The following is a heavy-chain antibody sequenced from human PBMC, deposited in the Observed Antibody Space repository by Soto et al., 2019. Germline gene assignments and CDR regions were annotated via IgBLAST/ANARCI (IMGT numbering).Heavy chain of an antibody. V-gene: IGHV4-4*02. D-gene: IGHD3-9*01. CDR2: IYHSAST. Sequence: VQLQESGPGLVKPSGTLSLTCAVSGGSISSTDWWRWVRQPPGKGLEWIGEIYHSASTNDNLSRKSLVNISVDKSKNQFSLRLNSVTAADTAVYSCARVNYDILTGNLRPYYFVNWGQGTVVTVSS. J-gene: IGHJ4*02. CDR3: ARVNYDILTGNLRPYYFVN. CDR1: GGSISSTDW.